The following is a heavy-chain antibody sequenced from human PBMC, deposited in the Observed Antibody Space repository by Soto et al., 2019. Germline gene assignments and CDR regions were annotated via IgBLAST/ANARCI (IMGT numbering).Heavy chain of an antibody. D-gene: IGHD1-26*01. CDR3: AGFSTGTYLFDF. CDR1: DGSISSYY. J-gene: IGHJ4*02. V-gene: IGHV4-4*09. Sequence: SETLSLTCTVPDGSISSYYWSWIRQPPGKGLEWIGYIYGTGTTNYNPSLGGRVTISMDTSKNHFSLTLNSVTAADTAVYYCAGFSTGTYLFDFWGQGALVTVSS. CDR2: IYGTGTT.